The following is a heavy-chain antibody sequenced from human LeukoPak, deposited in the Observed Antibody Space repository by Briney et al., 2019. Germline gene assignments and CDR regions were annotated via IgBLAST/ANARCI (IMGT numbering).Heavy chain of an antibody. V-gene: IGHV3-7*01. CDR1: GFTFSSYW. Sequence: GGSLRLSCAASGFTFSSYWMNWVRQAPGKGLEWVAHIKQDGSEKYYVDSVKGRFTISRDNAKNSLYLQMNSLRAEDTAVYYCARDLYRIVVVPHYFDYWGQGTLVTVSS. CDR2: IKQDGSEK. CDR3: ARDLYRIVVVPHYFDY. D-gene: IGHD3-22*01. J-gene: IGHJ4*02.